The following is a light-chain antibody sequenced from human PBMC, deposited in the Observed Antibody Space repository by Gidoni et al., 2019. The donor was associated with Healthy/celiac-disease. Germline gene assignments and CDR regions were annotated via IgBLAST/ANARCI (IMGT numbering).Light chain of an antibody. Sequence: DIQMTQSPSSLSASVGDRVTITCRASQSISSYVNWYQQKPGKAPKLLIYAASSLQSGVPSRFSGSGSGTDFTLTISSLQPEDFATYYCQQSYSTPCTFGQGTKLEIK. CDR3: QQSYSTPCT. CDR1: QSISSY. CDR2: AAS. V-gene: IGKV1-39*01. J-gene: IGKJ2*02.